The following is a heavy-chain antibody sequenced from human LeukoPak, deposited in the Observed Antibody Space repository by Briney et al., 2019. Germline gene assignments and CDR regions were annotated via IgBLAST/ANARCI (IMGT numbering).Heavy chain of an antibody. Sequence: GGSLRLSCAASGFTFSRNNMNWVRQTPEMGLEWVAYISSTPTKIYYADSVKGRFTVSRDNAKNSLYLQMNSLRAEDTAMYYCARDGYCSGGSCYSWGVDYWGQGTLVTVSS. J-gene: IGHJ4*02. V-gene: IGHV3-48*01. CDR1: GFTFSRNN. D-gene: IGHD2-15*01. CDR2: ISSTPTKI. CDR3: ARDGYCSGGSCYSWGVDY.